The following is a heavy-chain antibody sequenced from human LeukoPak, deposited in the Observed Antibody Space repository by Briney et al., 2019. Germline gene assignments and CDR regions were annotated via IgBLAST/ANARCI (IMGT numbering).Heavy chain of an antibody. CDR3: ARVTGYMVEDYFDY. J-gene: IGHJ4*02. CDR2: IYYSGNT. CDR1: GGSISSYY. D-gene: IGHD6-13*01. V-gene: IGHV4-59*01. Sequence: SETLSLTCTVSGGSISSYYWSWIRQPPGKGLEWIGYIYYSGNTNYNPSLKSRVTISVDTSKNQFSLRLSSVTAAGTAVYYCARVTGYMVEDYFDYWGQGTLVTVSS.